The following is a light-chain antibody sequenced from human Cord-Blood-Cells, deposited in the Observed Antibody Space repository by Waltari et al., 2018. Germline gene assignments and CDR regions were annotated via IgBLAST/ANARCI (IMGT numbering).Light chain of an antibody. J-gene: IGKJ4*01. CDR1: QSVSSY. CDR3: QQRSNWPLT. V-gene: IGKV3-11*01. CDR2: DAS. Sequence: EIVLTQFPANLPLSSGESATLSCRASQSVSSYLAWYQQKPGQAPRFLIYDASNRATGIPGRFSGSGSETDFTLTISSLEPDDFAVYYCQQRSNWPLTFGGGTKVEIK.